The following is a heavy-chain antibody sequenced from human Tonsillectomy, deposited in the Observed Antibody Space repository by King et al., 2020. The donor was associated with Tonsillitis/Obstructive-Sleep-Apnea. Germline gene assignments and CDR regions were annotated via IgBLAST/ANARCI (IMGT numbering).Heavy chain of an antibody. CDR3: ARVDCSSASCYTEIWFDL. J-gene: IGHJ5*02. CDR2: IDPSDSYT. V-gene: IGHV5-10-1*03. D-gene: IGHD2-2*02. Sequence: VQLVESGAEVKKPGESLRISCKGSGYSFTSYWITWVRQMPGKGLEWMGRIDPSDSYTNYSPSFQGHVTISADKSISTAYLQWSSLKASDTAMYYCARVDCSSASCYTEIWFDLWGQGTLVTVSS. CDR1: GYSFTSYW.